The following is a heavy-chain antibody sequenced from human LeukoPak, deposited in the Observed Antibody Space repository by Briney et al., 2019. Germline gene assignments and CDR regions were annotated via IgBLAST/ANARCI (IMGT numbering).Heavy chain of an antibody. J-gene: IGHJ5*02. CDR3: ARAGAVVDNWFDP. CDR1: GYTFTSYG. D-gene: IGHD2-15*01. V-gene: IGHV1-18*01. Sequence: ASVKVSCKASGYTFTSYGISWVRQAPGQGLEWMGWISAYNGNTNYAQKLQDRVTMTTDTSTTTAYMELRSLTSDDTAVYCARAGAVVDNWFDPWGQGTLVTVSS. CDR2: ISAYNGNT.